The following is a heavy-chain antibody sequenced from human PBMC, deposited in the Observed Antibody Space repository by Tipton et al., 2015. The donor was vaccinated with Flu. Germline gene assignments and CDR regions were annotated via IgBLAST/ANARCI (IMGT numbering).Heavy chain of an antibody. D-gene: IGHD6-13*01. CDR3: ARDSSSWYGGLYSFDY. Sequence: CAASGFTFSSYSMNWVRQAPGKGLEWVSSISSSSSYIYYADSVKGRFTISRDNAKNSLYLQMNSLRAEDTAVYYCARDSSSWYGGLYSFDYWGQGTLVTVSS. J-gene: IGHJ4*02. CDR1: GFTFSSYS. V-gene: IGHV3-21*01. CDR2: ISSSSSYI.